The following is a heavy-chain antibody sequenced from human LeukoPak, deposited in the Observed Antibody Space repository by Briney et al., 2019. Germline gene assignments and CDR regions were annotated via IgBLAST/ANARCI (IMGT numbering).Heavy chain of an antibody. V-gene: IGHV3-7*04. D-gene: IGHD2-2*01. CDR1: GFTFSSYS. CDR2: IKQDGNQK. Sequence: GGSLRLSCAAPGFTFSSYSMSWVRQAPGKGLEWVANIKQDGNQKYYVDSVKGRFTISRDNAKNSLYLQMNSLRAEDTAVYYCARPEYCSSTNCYDFNYWGQGTLVTVSS. CDR3: ARPEYCSSTNCYDFNY. J-gene: IGHJ4*02.